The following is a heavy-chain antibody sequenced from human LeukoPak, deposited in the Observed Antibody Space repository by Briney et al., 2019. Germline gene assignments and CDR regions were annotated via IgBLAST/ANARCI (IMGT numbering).Heavy chain of an antibody. CDR1: GFTFSSCE. D-gene: IGHD3-10*02. Sequence: GGSLRLSCAASGFTFSSCEMNWVRQAPGKGLEWVSYISSSGSTIYYADSVKGRLTISRDNAKNSLYLQMNSLRAEDTAVYYCAELGITMIGGVWGKGTTVTISS. V-gene: IGHV3-48*03. CDR3: AELGITMIGGV. CDR2: ISSSGSTI. J-gene: IGHJ6*04.